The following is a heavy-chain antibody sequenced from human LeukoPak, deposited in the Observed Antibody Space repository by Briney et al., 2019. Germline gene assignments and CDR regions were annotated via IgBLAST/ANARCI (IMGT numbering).Heavy chain of an antibody. CDR3: ARVPKQRLLLQWFSAL. V-gene: IGHV3-21*01. Sequence: KPGGSLRLSCRASGFGLSDTSVTWVRQAAGKGLEWVSSMSGYDNSLYYEDSVRGRFTISRDDATNSVFRQMSSLRAEDTAISSCARVPKQRLLLQWFSALWGQGPPVIVSS. CDR2: MSGYDNSL. J-gene: IGHJ4*02. CDR1: GFGLSDTS. D-gene: IGHD6-25*01.